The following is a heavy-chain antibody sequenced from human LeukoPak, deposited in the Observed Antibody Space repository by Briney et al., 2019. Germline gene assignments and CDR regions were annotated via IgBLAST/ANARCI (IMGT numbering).Heavy chain of an antibody. J-gene: IGHJ4*02. Sequence: GGSLRLSCAASGFTVNDNYMTWVRQAPGKGLEWVSVLYSNNITYYADSVKGRFTISRDSSKNTLYLQMNSLRAEDTAVYYCARDYSSGWYYFDYWGQGTLVTVSS. D-gene: IGHD6-19*01. CDR2: LYSNNIT. CDR3: ARDYSSGWYYFDY. V-gene: IGHV3-53*01. CDR1: GFTVNDNY.